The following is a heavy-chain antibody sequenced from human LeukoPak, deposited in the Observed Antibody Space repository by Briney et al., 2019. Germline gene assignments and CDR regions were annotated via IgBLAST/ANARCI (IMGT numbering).Heavy chain of an antibody. J-gene: IGHJ6*03. V-gene: IGHV4-34*01. D-gene: IGHD3-16*01. CDR2: INHSVST. Sequence: SETLSLTCAVYGGSFSGYYWSWIRQPPGKGLEWIGEINHSVSTNYNPSLKSRVTLSVDTSKNHFSLKLSSVTAADTAVYYCARTTEGGYAYGYFYYYYMDVWGKGTTVTISS. CDR1: GGSFSGYY. CDR3: ARTTEGGYAYGYFYYYYMDV.